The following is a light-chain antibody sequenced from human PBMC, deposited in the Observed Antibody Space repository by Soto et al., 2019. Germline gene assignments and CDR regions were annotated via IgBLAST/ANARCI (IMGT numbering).Light chain of an antibody. CDR1: QDISDF. V-gene: IGKV1-33*01. CDR3: QQYDDLPIT. Sequence: DIPMTQSPSSLIASVGDRVTITCQASQDISDFLNWYQQKPGKAPKVLIYDASNLQTGVPSRFSGRGSGTDFTFTITSLQPDDSGTYYCQQYDDLPITFGQGTRLEIK. CDR2: DAS. J-gene: IGKJ5*01.